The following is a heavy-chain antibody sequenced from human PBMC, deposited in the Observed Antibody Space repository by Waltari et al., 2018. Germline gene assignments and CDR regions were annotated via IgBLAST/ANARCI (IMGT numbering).Heavy chain of an antibody. V-gene: IGHV4-34*01. CDR1: GGSFSGYY. CDR2: INPSGRT. D-gene: IGHD2-15*01. CDR3: ARGFSDVVVAAYDAFDI. Sequence: QVQLQQWGAGLLKPSETLSLTCAVYGGSFSGYYWSWIRQPPGKGLEWIGEINPSGRTNYNPSLRSRVTISVDTSKNQFSLKLSSVTAADTAVYYCARGFSDVVVAAYDAFDIWGQGTMVTVSS. J-gene: IGHJ3*02.